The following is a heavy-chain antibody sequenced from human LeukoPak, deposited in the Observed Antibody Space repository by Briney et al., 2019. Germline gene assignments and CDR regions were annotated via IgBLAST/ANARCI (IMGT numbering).Heavy chain of an antibody. D-gene: IGHD2/OR15-2a*01. V-gene: IGHV3-23*01. CDR3: ASRENTGYYFYYFDY. J-gene: IGHJ4*02. Sequence: QPGGSLRLSCAASGFTFSSYSMNWVRQAPGKGLEWVSAISGSGDSTYYADSVKGRFTISRDNSKNTLYLQTNSLRAEDTAIYYCASRENTGYYFYYFDYWGQGTLVTVSS. CDR2: ISGSGDST. CDR1: GFTFSSYS.